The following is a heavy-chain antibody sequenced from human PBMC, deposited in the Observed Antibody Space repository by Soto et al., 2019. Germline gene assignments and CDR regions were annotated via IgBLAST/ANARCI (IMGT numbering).Heavy chain of an antibody. CDR2: ISAYNGNT. Sequence: GASVKVSCKASGYTFTSYGISWVRQAPGQGLEWMGWISAYNGNTNYAQKLQGRVTMTTDTSTSTAYMELRSLRSDDTAVYYCARWNGYCSSTSCYFVDYRGQGTLVTVCS. J-gene: IGHJ4*02. CDR1: GYTFTSYG. V-gene: IGHV1-18*01. CDR3: ARWNGYCSSTSCYFVDY. D-gene: IGHD2-2*01.